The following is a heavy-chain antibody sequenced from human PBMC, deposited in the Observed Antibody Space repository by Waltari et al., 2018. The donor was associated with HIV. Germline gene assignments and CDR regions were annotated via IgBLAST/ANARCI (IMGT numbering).Heavy chain of an antibody. CDR1: GYDFTTYW. CDR2: SYPSDSDT. Sequence: EVQLVQSGAEVKKPGESLKISCKASGYDFTTYWIGWVRQMPGKGLECMGLSYPSDSDTKYSPSFQGQVTLSADKSINTAYLHWSSLKAPDTAIYYCARRGNNYGDAFDIWGQGTMVNVS. CDR3: ARRGNNYGDAFDI. V-gene: IGHV5-51*03. J-gene: IGHJ3*02. D-gene: IGHD4-17*01.